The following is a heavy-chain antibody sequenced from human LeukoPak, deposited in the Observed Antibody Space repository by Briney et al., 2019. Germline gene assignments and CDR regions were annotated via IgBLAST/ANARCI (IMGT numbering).Heavy chain of an antibody. J-gene: IGHJ4*02. CDR3: ARSTKGDSDH. CDR2: IKQDGSEK. V-gene: IGHV3-7*02. D-gene: IGHD3-10*01. Sequence: GGSLRLSCTASGFTFSYYWMGWVRQAPGKGLEWVANIKQDGSEKYYVESVRGRFTISRDNAKNSLYLQMDSLRVDDTAVYYCARSTKGDSDHWGQGTLVTVSS. CDR1: GFTFSYYW.